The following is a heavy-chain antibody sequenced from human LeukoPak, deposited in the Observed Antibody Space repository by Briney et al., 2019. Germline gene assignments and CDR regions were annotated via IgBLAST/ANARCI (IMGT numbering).Heavy chain of an antibody. CDR1: GFTLSSYA. CDR3: ARRYCSSTSCSLFDY. D-gene: IGHD2-2*01. CDR2: ISGSGGST. V-gene: IGHV3-23*01. Sequence: PGGSLRLSCAASGFTLSSYAMSWVRQAPGKGLEWVSAISGSGGSTYYADSVKGRFTISRDNSKNTLYLQMNSLRAEDTAVYYCARRYCSSTSCSLFDYWGQGTLVTVSS. J-gene: IGHJ4*02.